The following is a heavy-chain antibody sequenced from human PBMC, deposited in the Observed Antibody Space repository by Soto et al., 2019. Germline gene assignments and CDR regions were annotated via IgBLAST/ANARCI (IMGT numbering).Heavy chain of an antibody. CDR3: ARAHPGGKVRFDI. Sequence: ASVKVSCKASGYTFTGYYMHWVRQAPGQGLEWMGWINPNSGGTNYAQKFQGWVTMTGDTSISTAYMEMSRLRSDDTAVYYCARAHPGGKVRFDIWGQGPMVTVSS. D-gene: IGHD1-1*01. V-gene: IGHV1-2*04. J-gene: IGHJ3*02. CDR1: GYTFTGYY. CDR2: INPNSGGT.